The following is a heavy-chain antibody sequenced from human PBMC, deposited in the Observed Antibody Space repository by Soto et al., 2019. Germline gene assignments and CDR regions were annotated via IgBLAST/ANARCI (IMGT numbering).Heavy chain of an antibody. CDR3: ARGYCSGGICPIDY. CDR1: GYIFTTNC. Sequence: ASVKVSCKASGYIFTTNCLSWVRQAPGQGLEWMGWINPNNGNTVYAQKFQGRGTMTIDTSTSTAYMELGSLRSDDTAVYYCARGYCSGGICPIDYWGQGTPVTVSS. D-gene: IGHD2-15*01. CDR2: INPNNGNT. J-gene: IGHJ4*02. V-gene: IGHV1-18*01.